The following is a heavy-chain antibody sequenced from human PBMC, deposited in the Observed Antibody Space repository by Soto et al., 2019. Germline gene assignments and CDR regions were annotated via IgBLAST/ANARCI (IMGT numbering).Heavy chain of an antibody. J-gene: IGHJ5*02. CDR1: GFTFSSYW. CDR2: INQDGSER. Sequence: GGSLRLSCTASGFTFSSYWMTWVRQAPGKGLEWVANINQDGSERYYVDSVKGRFTISRDNAKNSVYLQMNSLRAEDTALYYCVRVLRGGHSGYDNDHWAQGTLVPVSS. V-gene: IGHV3-7*05. CDR3: VRVLRGGHSGYDNDH. D-gene: IGHD5-12*01.